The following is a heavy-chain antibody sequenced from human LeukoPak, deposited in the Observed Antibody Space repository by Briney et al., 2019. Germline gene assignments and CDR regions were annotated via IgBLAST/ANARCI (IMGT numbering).Heavy chain of an antibody. J-gene: IGHJ3*02. CDR2: INHSGST. Sequence: SETLSLTCAVYGGSFSGYYWSWIRQPPGKGLEWTGEINHSGSTNYNPSLKSRVTMSVDTSKNQFSLKLSSVTAADTAVYYCARDRGNVYDFWSGLDAFDIWGQGTMVTVSS. D-gene: IGHD3-3*01. V-gene: IGHV4-34*01. CDR1: GGSFSGYY. CDR3: ARDRGNVYDFWSGLDAFDI.